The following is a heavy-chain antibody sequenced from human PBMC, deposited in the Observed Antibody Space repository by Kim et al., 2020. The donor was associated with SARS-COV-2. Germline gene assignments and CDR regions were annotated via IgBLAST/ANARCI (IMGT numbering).Heavy chain of an antibody. D-gene: IGHD3-22*01. J-gene: IGHJ4*02. CDR3: AKSRDYYDSSGYHSRSFDF. Sequence: KGRFTISKDSSKNTLYLQMNSLRAEDTAIYYCAKSRDYYDSSGYHSRSFDFWGQGTLVPVSS. V-gene: IGHV3-23*01.